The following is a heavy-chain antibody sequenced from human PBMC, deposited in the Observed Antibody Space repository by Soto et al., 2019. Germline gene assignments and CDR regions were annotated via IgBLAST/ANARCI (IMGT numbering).Heavy chain of an antibody. V-gene: IGHV5-51*01. CDR2: IYPGDSDT. CDR3: ARCTSGYEGYYYYGMDV. Sequence: GESLKISCKGSGYSFTSYWIGWVRQMPGKGLEWMGIIYPGDSDTRYSPSFQGQVTISADKSISTAYLQWSSLKASDTAMYYCARCTSGYEGYYYYGMDVWGQGTTVTVSS. D-gene: IGHD5-12*01. J-gene: IGHJ6*02. CDR1: GYSFTSYW.